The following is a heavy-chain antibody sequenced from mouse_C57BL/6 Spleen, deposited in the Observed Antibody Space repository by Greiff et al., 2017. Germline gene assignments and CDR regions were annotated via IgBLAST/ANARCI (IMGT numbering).Heavy chain of an antibody. Sequence: QVQLKQPGTELVKPGASVKLSCKASGYTFTSYWTHWVKQRPGQGLEWIGNINPSNGGTNYNEKFKSKATLTVDKSSSTAYMQRSSLSSEDSAVYCCARSEGSNYDYAMDYWGQGTSVTVSS. V-gene: IGHV1-53*01. J-gene: IGHJ4*01. CDR1: GYTFTSYW. CDR2: INPSNGGT. D-gene: IGHD2-5*01. CDR3: ARSEGSNYDYAMDY.